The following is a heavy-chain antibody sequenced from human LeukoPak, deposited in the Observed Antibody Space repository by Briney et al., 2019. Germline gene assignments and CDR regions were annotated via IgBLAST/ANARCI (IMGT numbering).Heavy chain of an antibody. V-gene: IGHV3-7*01. CDR3: ARDLDYYATDQ. J-gene: IGHJ5*02. Sequence: GGSLRLSCAASGFSLSRYWMSWARQAPGKGLEWVANIGKDGSGNHYVDSVEGRFTISRDNAKNSLYLQMNSLRADDTAVYYRARDLDYYATDQWGQGTLVTVSS. CDR2: IGKDGSGN. CDR1: GFSLSRYW. D-gene: IGHD3/OR15-3a*01.